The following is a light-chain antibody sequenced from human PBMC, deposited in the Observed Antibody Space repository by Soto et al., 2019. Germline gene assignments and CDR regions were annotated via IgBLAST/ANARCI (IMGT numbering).Light chain of an antibody. CDR1: SSDVGNYNY. CDR3: SSYTSSSTEV. J-gene: IGLJ1*01. Sequence: QSVLTQPASVSGSPGQSITISCTGTSSDVGNYNYVSWYQQHPGKAPKLMIYDVSNRPSGVSNRFSGSKSGNTASLTISGLQAEDEADYYCSSYTSSSTEVFGTGTK. CDR2: DVS. V-gene: IGLV2-14*01.